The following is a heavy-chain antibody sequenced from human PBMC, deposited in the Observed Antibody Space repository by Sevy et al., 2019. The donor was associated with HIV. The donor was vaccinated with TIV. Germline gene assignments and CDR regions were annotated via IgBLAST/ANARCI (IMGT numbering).Heavy chain of an antibody. D-gene: IGHD3-22*01. CDR1: GFTFSSYS. J-gene: IGHJ3*02. Sequence: GGSLRLSCAASGFTFSSYSMNWVRQAPGKGLEWVSSISSSSSYIYYADSVKGRFTISRDNAKNSLYLQMNSLRAEDTAVYYCVVYYYDSSGYSNAFDIWGQGTMVIVSS. CDR2: ISSSSSYI. V-gene: IGHV3-21*01. CDR3: VVYYYDSSGYSNAFDI.